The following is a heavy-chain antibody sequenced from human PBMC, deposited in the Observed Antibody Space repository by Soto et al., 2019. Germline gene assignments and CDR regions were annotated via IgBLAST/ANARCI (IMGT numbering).Heavy chain of an antibody. CDR3: AREGMSRPRWVFDY. Sequence: EVPLVESGGGLVQPGGSLRLSCAASGFTFGSYPMHRVRQAPGKGLEYVSAISTNGDSTFYANSVKGRFTISRDNSKNTLYLQMGSRRAEDMGVYYCAREGMSRPRWVFDYWGQGTLVTASS. CDR1: GFTFGSYP. V-gene: IGHV3-64*01. D-gene: IGHD6-13*01. CDR2: ISTNGDST. J-gene: IGHJ4*02.